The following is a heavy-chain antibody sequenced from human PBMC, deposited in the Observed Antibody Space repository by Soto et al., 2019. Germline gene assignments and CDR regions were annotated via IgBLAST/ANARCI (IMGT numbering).Heavy chain of an antibody. CDR1: GGSISSGDYY. CDR2: IYYSGST. D-gene: IGHD3-10*01. CDR3: ARSRSGSYYRGYYYYGMDV. J-gene: IGHJ6*02. V-gene: IGHV4-30-4*01. Sequence: SETLSLTCTVSGGSISSGDYYWSWIRQPPGKGLEWIGYIYYSGSTYYNPSLKSRVTISVDTSKNQFSLKLSSVTAADTAVYYCARSRSGSYYRGYYYYGMDVWGQGTTVTAP.